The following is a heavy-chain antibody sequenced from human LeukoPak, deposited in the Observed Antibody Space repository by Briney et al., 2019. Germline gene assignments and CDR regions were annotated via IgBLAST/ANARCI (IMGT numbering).Heavy chain of an antibody. CDR2: ISASGTST. V-gene: IGHV3-23*01. D-gene: IGHD5-24*01. CDR1: GFTFSSYA. CDR3: AKDARRDCYSYDY. J-gene: IGHJ4*02. Sequence: GGSLRLSCAASGFTFSSYAMNWVRQAPGKGLEWVSDISASGTSTNYVDSVEGRFTISRDNSNNTLFLQMNSLRAEDTAVYYSAKDARRDCYSYDYWGKGTLVTVSS.